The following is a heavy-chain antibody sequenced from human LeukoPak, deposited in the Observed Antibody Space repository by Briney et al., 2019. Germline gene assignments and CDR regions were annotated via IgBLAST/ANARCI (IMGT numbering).Heavy chain of an antibody. V-gene: IGHV1-18*01. D-gene: IGHD6-13*01. Sequence: ASVKVSCKASGYTFTSYGISWVRQAPGQGLEWMGWISAYNGNTNYAQKLQGRVTMTTDTSTSTAYMELRSLRSDDTAVYYCARDRSGIAAAASNAFDIWGQGTMVTVSS. CDR2: ISAYNGNT. CDR1: GYTFTSYG. J-gene: IGHJ3*02. CDR3: ARDRSGIAAAASNAFDI.